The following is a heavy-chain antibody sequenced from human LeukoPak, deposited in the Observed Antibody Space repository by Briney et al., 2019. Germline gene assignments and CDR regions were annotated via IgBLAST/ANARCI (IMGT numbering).Heavy chain of an antibody. CDR3: ARGNSVGDNAWWFDP. J-gene: IGHJ5*02. D-gene: IGHD1-26*01. CDR2: INPTGGST. V-gene: IGHV1-46*01. Sequence: ASVKVSCKASGYTFTSYYMHWVRQAPGQGLEWMGLINPTGGSTGYAQKFQGRVTMTRDMSTSTDYMELSSLRSEDTAICYCARGNSVGDNAWWFDPWGQGTLVTVSS. CDR1: GYTFTSYY.